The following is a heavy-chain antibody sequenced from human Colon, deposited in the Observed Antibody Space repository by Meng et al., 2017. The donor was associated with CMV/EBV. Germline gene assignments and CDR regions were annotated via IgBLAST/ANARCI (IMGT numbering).Heavy chain of an antibody. Sequence: CKASGYTFTSYYMHWVRQAPGQGIEWMGIINHSGGSTSYAQKFQGRVTMTRDTSTSTVYMELSSLRSEDTAVYYCARLLGVDSEFDHWGQGTLVTVSS. J-gene: IGHJ4*02. CDR3: ARLLGVDSEFDH. CDR2: INHSGGST. CDR1: GYTFTSYY. D-gene: IGHD1-26*01. V-gene: IGHV1-46*01.